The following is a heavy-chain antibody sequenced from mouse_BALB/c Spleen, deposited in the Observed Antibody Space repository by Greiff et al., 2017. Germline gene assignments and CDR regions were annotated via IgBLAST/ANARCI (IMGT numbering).Heavy chain of an antibody. J-gene: IGHJ4*01. V-gene: IGHV5-17*02. Sequence: DVMLVESGGGLVQPGGSRKLSCAASGFTFSSFGMHWVRQAPEKGLEWVAYISSGSSTIYYADTVKGRFTISRDNPKNTLFLQMTSLRSEDTAMYYCARSFYYYGSSYAMDYWGQGTSVTVSS. CDR3: ARSFYYYGSSYAMDY. CDR1: GFTFSSFG. D-gene: IGHD1-1*01. CDR2: ISSGSSTI.